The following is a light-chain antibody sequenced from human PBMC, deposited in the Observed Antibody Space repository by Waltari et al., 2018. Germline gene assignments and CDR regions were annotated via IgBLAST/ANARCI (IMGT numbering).Light chain of an antibody. Sequence: QSALTQPASVSGSPGQSITISCTGTSSDIGGHNYVSWYQQHPGKAPKLMIYDVSKGPSGVSNRFSASKSGNTASLTISGLQAEDEADYYCSSYTSSSTFGGGTKLTVL. CDR2: DVS. CDR3: SSYTSSST. CDR1: SSDIGGHNY. V-gene: IGLV2-14*01. J-gene: IGLJ2*01.